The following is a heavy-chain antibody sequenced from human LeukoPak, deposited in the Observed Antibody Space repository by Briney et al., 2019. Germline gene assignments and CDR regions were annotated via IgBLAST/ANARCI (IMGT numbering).Heavy chain of an antibody. V-gene: IGHV4-31*03. D-gene: IGHD4/OR15-4a*01. Sequence: SETLSLTCTVSGGSISSGGYYWSWVRQHPGKGLEWIGYIYYSGSTYYNPSLKSRVTISVDTSKNQFSLKLSSVTAADTAVYYCARVLKPLRYFDYWGQGTLVTVSS. CDR3: ARVLKPLRYFDY. CDR1: GGSISSGGYY. CDR2: IYYSGST. J-gene: IGHJ4*02.